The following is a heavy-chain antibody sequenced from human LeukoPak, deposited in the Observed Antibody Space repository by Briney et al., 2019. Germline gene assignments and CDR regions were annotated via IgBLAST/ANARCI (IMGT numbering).Heavy chain of an antibody. CDR3: AREGCFSTNCHVIGDDNWIDP. D-gene: IGHD2-2*01. CDR1: GYRFSASS. CDR2: INPDSGAT. J-gene: IGHJ5*02. V-gene: IGHV1-2*02. Sequence: ASVKVSCTASGYRFSASSMHWVRQAPGQGLEWMGWINPDSGATNYAQKFQGRVIMTSDTSISTVYLELSRLRSDDTAVYYCAREGCFSTNCHVIGDDNWIDPWGQGTLVTVSS.